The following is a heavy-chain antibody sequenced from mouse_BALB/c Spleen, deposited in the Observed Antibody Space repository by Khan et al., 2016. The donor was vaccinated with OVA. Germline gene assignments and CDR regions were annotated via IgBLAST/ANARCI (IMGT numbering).Heavy chain of an antibody. Sequence: DLVKPGASVKLSCKASGFTFTSYWINWIKQRPGQGLEWIGRIAPGSGSTSYSEMFKDKSTLTVDTSSTTAYIQLASLSSEDSAVCFGAGSNWYGSGFYAMDYWGQGTSVTVSS. CDR2: IAPGSGST. J-gene: IGHJ4*01. CDR1: GFTFTSYW. D-gene: IGHD1-1*01. CDR3: AGSNWYGSGFYAMDY. V-gene: IGHV1S41*01.